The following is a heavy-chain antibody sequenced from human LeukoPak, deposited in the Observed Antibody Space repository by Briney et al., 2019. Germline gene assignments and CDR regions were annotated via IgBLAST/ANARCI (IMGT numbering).Heavy chain of an antibody. J-gene: IGHJ3*02. V-gene: IGHV1-69*05. CDR3: ARGGSSEAFDI. CDR2: IIPIFGTA. CDR1: GGTFSSYA. Sequence: ASVKVSCKASGGTFSSYAISWVRQAPGQGLEWMGGIIPIFGTANYAQKFQGRVTITTDESTSTAYMELSSLRSDDTAVYYCARGGSSEAFDIWGQGTMVTVSS.